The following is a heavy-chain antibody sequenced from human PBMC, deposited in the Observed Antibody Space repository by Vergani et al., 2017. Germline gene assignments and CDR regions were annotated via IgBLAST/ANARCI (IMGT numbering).Heavy chain of an antibody. CDR1: GFTFNIYA. Sequence: EVQLLESGGGSVQPGESLRLSCVASGFTFNIYAMSWVRQAPGKGLEWVSTITYNGGRTYYADSVTGRFTISRDNSKNTLFLQLKTLRAEDTGVYYCAKDYNIMGALHYWGQGTLVAVSS. J-gene: IGHJ4*02. V-gene: IGHV3-23*01. D-gene: IGHD5-12*01. CDR2: ITYNGGRT. CDR3: AKDYNIMGALHY.